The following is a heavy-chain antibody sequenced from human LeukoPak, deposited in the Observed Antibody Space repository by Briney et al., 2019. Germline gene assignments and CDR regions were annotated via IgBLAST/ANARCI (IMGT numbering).Heavy chain of an antibody. D-gene: IGHD6-13*01. CDR3: AGDRINIACRNENWFDP. CDR1: GFTHRTNY. CDR2: TYNGGNT. V-gene: IGHV3-66*01. J-gene: IGHJ5*02. Sequence: PGGSVRLLCGAWGFTHRTNYMIWVRQASGKGLEEVSVTYNGGNTYYADSVKGRFTVARDNSKNTLYLQMNSRRAEDTAVYYCAGDRINIACRNENWFDPWGQGTLVIVSS.